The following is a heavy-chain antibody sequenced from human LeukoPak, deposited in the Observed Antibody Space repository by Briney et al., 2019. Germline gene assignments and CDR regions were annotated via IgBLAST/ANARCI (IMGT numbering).Heavy chain of an antibody. CDR2: IYYSGST. Sequence: SETLSLTCTVSGGSISSSSYYWGWIRQPPGKGLEWIGSIYYSGSTYYNPSLKSRVTISVDTSKNQFSLKLSSVTAADTAVYYCARLGYYGSGSLIDYFDYWGQGTLVTVSS. V-gene: IGHV4-39*01. J-gene: IGHJ4*02. CDR3: ARLGYYGSGSLIDYFDY. D-gene: IGHD3-10*01. CDR1: GGSISSSSYY.